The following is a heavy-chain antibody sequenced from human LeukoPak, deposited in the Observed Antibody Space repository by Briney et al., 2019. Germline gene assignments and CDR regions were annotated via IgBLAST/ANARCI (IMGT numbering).Heavy chain of an antibody. CDR3: ARGVTAIRGYYMDV. D-gene: IGHD2-21*02. J-gene: IGHJ6*03. CDR2: ISSSGSTI. CDR1: GFTVSSNY. Sequence: PGGSLRLSCAASGFTVSSNYMSWVRQAPGKGLEWVSYISSSGSTIYYADSVKGRFTISRDNAKNSLYLQMNSLRAEDTAVYYCARGVTAIRGYYMDVWGKGTTVTVSS. V-gene: IGHV3-11*04.